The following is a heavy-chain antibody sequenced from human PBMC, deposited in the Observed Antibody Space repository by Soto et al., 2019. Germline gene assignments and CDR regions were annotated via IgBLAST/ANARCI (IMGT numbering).Heavy chain of an antibody. Sequence: PGGSLRLSGAASGFTFSTYSIAWIRQTPWQGLEWVSSITGSGIDTYYADSVKGRFTISRDNSKNTLFLQMSSLRVEDKALYYCAKRLPGHYDSWGQRTLVTVCS. CDR2: ITGSGIDT. D-gene: IGHD3-16*01. CDR3: AKRLPGHYDS. CDR1: GFTFSTYS. J-gene: IGHJ4*02. V-gene: IGHV3-23*01.